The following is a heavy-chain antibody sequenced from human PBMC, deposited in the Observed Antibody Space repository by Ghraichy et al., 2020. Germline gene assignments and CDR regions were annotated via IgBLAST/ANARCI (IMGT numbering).Heavy chain of an antibody. Sequence: SQTLSLTCTVSGGSISSSSYYWGWIRQPPGKGLEWIGSIYYSGSTYYNPSLKSRVTISVDTSKNQFSLKLSSVTAADTAVYYCAGTYYYDSSGYYGGVHWFDPWGQGTLVTVSS. V-gene: IGHV4-39*01. CDR3: AGTYYYDSSGYYGGVHWFDP. CDR1: GGSISSSSYY. J-gene: IGHJ5*02. D-gene: IGHD3-22*01. CDR2: IYYSGST.